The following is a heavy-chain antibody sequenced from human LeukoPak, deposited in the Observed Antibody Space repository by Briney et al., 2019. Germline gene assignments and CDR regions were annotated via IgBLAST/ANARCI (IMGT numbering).Heavy chain of an antibody. J-gene: IGHJ6*03. D-gene: IGHD2-2*01. Sequence: PSETLSLTCTVSGGSISSSSYYWGWIRQPPGKGLEWIGTIYYSGSTYYNPSLKSRVTIPVDTSKNQFSLKLSSVTAADTAVYYCARGTYCSSTSCYYYYMDVWGKGTTVTISS. CDR3: ARGTYCSSTSCYYYYMDV. V-gene: IGHV4-39*07. CDR1: GGSISSSSYY. CDR2: IYYSGST.